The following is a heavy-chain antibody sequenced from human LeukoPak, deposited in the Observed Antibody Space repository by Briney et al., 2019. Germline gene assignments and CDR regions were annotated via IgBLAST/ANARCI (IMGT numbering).Heavy chain of an antibody. Sequence: ASVKLSCKASGYTLTSYYMHWVRRAPGHGLEWMGVINPSGGRTSYAQKFQGRVTMTRDMSTTTVYMELSSLRSEDTAVYYCAGGGYSNRNWFDPWGQGTLVTVSS. CDR3: AGGGYSNRNWFDP. V-gene: IGHV1-46*01. CDR1: GYTLTSYY. J-gene: IGHJ5*02. D-gene: IGHD6-13*01. CDR2: INPSGGRT.